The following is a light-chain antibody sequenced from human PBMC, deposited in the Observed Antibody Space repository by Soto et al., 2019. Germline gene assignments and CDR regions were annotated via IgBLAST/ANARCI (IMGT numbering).Light chain of an antibody. V-gene: IGKV3-20*01. CDR3: QQYGGSPYT. Sequence: EIVLMQSPGTLSLSPGERVTLSCRASQSVSNNYLAWYQHKRGQAPRLLIYGASSRATGIPDRFSGGGSGTGFTLTISRLEPEDFAVYYCQQYGGSPYTFGQGTKLEIK. CDR2: GAS. J-gene: IGKJ2*01. CDR1: QSVSNNY.